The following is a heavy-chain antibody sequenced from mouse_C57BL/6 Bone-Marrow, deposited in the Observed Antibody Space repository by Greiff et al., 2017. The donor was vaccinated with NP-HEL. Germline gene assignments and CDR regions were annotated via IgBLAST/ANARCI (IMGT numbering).Heavy chain of an antibody. D-gene: IGHD1-1*01. Sequence: QVQLQQPGAELVKPGASVKLSCKASGSPFPLSLMHCLTPRPLPGLSWLGIIHPHICRPNYNEKFKSKATLTVDKSSSTAYMQLSSLTSEDSAVYYCARYYGSSYVDYWGQGTTLTVSS. V-gene: IGHV1-64*01. CDR3: ARYYGSSYVDY. CDR1: GSPFPLSL. J-gene: IGHJ2*01. CDR2: IHPHICRP.